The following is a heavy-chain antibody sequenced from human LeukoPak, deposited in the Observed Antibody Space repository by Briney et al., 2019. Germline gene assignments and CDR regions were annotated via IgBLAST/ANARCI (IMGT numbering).Heavy chain of an antibody. D-gene: IGHD5-24*01. J-gene: IGHJ4*02. V-gene: IGHV4-59*08. CDR1: GASISSYY. CDR2: IDYSGSP. CDR3: ARHYPPGYTFDC. Sequence: SETLSLTCTVSGASISSYYWSWIRQPPGKRLEWIGYIDYSGSPNYNPSLKSRVTISVDTSKNQFSLKLSSVTAADTAVYFCARHYPPGYTFDCWGRGTLVTVSS.